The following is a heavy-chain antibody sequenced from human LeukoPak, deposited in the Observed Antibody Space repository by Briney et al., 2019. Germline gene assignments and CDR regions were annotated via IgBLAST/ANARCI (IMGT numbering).Heavy chain of an antibody. D-gene: IGHD1-26*01. CDR1: GGSISSSSYY. J-gene: IGHJ5*02. Sequence: SETLSLTCTVSGGSISSSSYYWGWIRQPPGKGLEWIGSIYYSGSTYYNPSLKSRVTISVDTSKNQFSLKLSSVTAADTAVYYCARMGVFRRGATVNNWFDPWGQGTLVTVSS. V-gene: IGHV4-39*07. CDR3: ARMGVFRRGATVNNWFDP. CDR2: IYYSGST.